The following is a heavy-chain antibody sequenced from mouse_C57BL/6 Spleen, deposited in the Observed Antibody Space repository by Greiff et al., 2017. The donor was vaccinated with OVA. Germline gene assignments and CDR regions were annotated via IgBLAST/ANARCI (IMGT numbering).Heavy chain of an antibody. CDR1: GYTFTSYW. J-gene: IGHJ4*01. CDR3: ARGLYYYGSSPPYAMDY. CDR2: IDPSDSYT. Sequence: QVQLQQSGAELVMPGASVKLSCKASGYTFTSYWMHWVKQRPGQGLEWIGEIDPSDSYTNYNQKFKGKSTLTVDKSSSTAYMQLSSLTSEDSAVYYCARGLYYYGSSPPYAMDYWGQGTSVTVSS. D-gene: IGHD1-1*01. V-gene: IGHV1-69*01.